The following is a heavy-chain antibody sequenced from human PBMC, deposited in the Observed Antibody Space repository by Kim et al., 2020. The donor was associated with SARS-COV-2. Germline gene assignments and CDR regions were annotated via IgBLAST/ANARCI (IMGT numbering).Heavy chain of an antibody. V-gene: IGHV3-33*06. Sequence: GGSLRLSCAASGFTFSSYGMHWVHQAPGKGLEWVAVIWYDGSNKYYADSVKGRFTISRDNSKNTLYLQMNSLRAEDTAVYYCAKPQGGSGSRPFDYWGQGTLVTVSS. CDR3: AKPQGGSGSRPFDY. CDR1: GFTFSSYG. D-gene: IGHD3-10*01. CDR2: IWYDGSNK. J-gene: IGHJ4*02.